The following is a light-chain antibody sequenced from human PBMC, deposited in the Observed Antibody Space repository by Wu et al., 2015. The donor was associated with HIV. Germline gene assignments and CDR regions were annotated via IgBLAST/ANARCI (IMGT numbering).Light chain of an antibody. CDR3: QQYDSSIT. CDR1: QSVSSSY. V-gene: IGKV3-20*01. CDR2: GAS. J-gene: IGKJ5*01. Sequence: EFVLTQSPGTLSLSPGERATLSCRPSQSVSSSYLAWYQQKPGQAPRLLIYGASTRATGIPDRFSGSGSGTDFTLTITRLEPQDFAIYYCQQYDSSITFGQGTRLDIK.